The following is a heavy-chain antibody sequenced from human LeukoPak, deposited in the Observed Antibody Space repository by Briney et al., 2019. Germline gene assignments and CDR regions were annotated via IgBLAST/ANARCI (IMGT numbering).Heavy chain of an antibody. CDR2: IKQDGSEK. J-gene: IGHJ4*02. CDR1: GFTFSDFW. V-gene: IGHV3-7*01. D-gene: IGHD6-19*01. Sequence: GGSLRLSCAASGFTFSDFWMNWVHQAPGKGLEWVASIKQDGSEKYYVDSVKGRFSISRDNAKNSLHLQMNSLRAEDTAVYYCARDHTVDGLVFDYWGQGILVTVSS. CDR3: ARDHTVDGLVFDY.